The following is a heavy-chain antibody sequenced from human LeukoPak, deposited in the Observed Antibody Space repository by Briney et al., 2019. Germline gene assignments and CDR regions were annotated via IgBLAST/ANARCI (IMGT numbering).Heavy chain of an antibody. Sequence: GGSMRLSCAASGFTFDTYGMSWVRQAPGKGLEWVSSISSNSANTYYADAVKGRFTISRDNSKNTLYLQMNSLRAEDTAVYYCAKDGTGCGGDCYSDYWGQGTLVTVSS. CDR1: GFTFDTYG. CDR2: ISSNSANT. CDR3: AKDGTGCGGDCYSDY. D-gene: IGHD2-21*02. J-gene: IGHJ4*02. V-gene: IGHV3-23*01.